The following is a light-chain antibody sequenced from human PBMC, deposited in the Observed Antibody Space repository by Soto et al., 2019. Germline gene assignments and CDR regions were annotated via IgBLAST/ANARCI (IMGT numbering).Light chain of an antibody. J-gene: IGKJ4*01. V-gene: IGKV3-11*01. CDR1: QSVSSY. CDR3: QLSRT. Sequence: EIVLTQSPATLSLSPGERATLSCRASQSVSSYLAWYQQNPGQAPRLLIYGASSRATGIPDRFSGSGSGTDFTLTISRLEPEDFAVYYCQLSRTFGGGTKVDI. CDR2: GAS.